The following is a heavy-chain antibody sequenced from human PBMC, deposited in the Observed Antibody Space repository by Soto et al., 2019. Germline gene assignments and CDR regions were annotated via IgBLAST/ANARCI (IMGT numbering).Heavy chain of an antibody. J-gene: IGHJ6*02. V-gene: IGHV2-5*02. Sequence: QITLKESGPTLVKPTQTLTLTCTFSGFALTSIGEGVGWIRQPPGKALEWLALVYWDDDKRYNPSLRSRLTITNDTSKKQVVLTMTNMDPVDTATYYCVQSRCGGDCLTFYSSHAYYGLDVWGQGTTVTVSS. D-gene: IGHD2-21*02. CDR1: GFALTSIGEG. CDR2: VYWDDDK. CDR3: VQSRCGGDCLTFYSSHAYYGLDV.